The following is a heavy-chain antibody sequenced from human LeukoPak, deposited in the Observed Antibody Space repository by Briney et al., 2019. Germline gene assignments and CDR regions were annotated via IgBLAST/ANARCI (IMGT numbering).Heavy chain of an antibody. Sequence: SQTLSLTCTVSGVSIRSSDYYWSWIRQPPGKGLEWIGYIYYSGTTYYNPSLKSRVTISVDTSKNQFSLKLSSVTAADTAVYYCARDRGRDGTGTTMDWFDPWGQGTLVTVSS. CDR3: ARDRGRDGTGTTMDWFDP. CDR2: IYYSGTT. V-gene: IGHV4-30-4*08. CDR1: GVSIRSSDYY. J-gene: IGHJ5*02. D-gene: IGHD1-1*01.